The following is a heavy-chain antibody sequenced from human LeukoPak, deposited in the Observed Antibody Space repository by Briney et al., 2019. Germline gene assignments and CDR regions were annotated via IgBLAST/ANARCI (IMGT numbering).Heavy chain of an antibody. CDR3: ARSGRDLAPTTVETRYFDY. Sequence: GESLKISCKGSGYSFTSYWIGWVRQMPGKGLEWMGIIYPGDSDTRYSPSFQGQVTISADKSISTAYLQWSSLKASDTAMYYCARSGRDLAPTTVETRYFDYWGQGTLVTVSS. D-gene: IGHD4-23*01. CDR2: IYPGDSDT. CDR1: GYSFTSYW. V-gene: IGHV5-51*01. J-gene: IGHJ4*02.